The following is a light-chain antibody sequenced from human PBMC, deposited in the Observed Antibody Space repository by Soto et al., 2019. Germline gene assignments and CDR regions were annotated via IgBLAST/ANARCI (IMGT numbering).Light chain of an antibody. J-gene: IGKJ4*01. Sequence: DVQMTQSPSFVSASVGDRVTITCRASQGIRNRLAWYQHKPGQAPKLLIYESSSFERGVPPRFSGSGSGTQFTLTISSLQPEDFATYYCQEANSFPPTFGGGTKVEIK. V-gene: IGKV1-12*01. CDR3: QEANSFPPT. CDR1: QGIRNR. CDR2: ESS.